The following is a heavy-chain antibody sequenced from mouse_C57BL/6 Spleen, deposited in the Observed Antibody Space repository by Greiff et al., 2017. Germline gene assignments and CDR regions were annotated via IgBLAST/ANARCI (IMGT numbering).Heavy chain of an antibody. J-gene: IGHJ2*01. D-gene: IGHD2-2*01. V-gene: IGHV1-64*01. CDR1: GYTFTSYW. CDR3: ARNGYYPDY. CDR2: IHPNSGST. Sequence: VQLLQPGAELVKPGASVKLSCKASGYTFTSYWMNWVKQSPGQGLEWIGIIHPNSGSTNYTEKVKGKATLTVDISSSTAYMQLTSLTSEAAAVYYCARNGYYPDYWGQGTTLTVSS.